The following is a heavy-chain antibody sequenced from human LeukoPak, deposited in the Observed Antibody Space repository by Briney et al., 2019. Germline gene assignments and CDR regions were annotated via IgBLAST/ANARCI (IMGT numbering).Heavy chain of an antibody. V-gene: IGHV3-48*02. CDR3: ARDSSWAFDI. Sequence: PGGSLRLSCAASGFTFSSYSMNWVRQAPGKGREWVSYISASSSTIDYKDSVKGRFTISRDSAKNSLFLQMNSLRDEDTAVYYCARDSSWAFDIWGQGTMVTVSS. J-gene: IGHJ3*02. CDR1: GFTFSSYS. CDR2: ISASSSTI.